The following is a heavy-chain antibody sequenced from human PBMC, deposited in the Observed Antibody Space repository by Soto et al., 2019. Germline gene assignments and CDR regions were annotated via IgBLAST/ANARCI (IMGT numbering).Heavy chain of an antibody. CDR3: AKLSCTSSTCYFPGWFDP. Sequence: SETLSLTCFVSGGSVTSHHWSWIRQFPGKGLEWIANVYYSGSSYYNPSLKSRLTISVDTTKNQFSLQLKSMTAADTAVYYCAKLSCTSSTCYFPGWFDPWGQGTLVTVSS. J-gene: IGHJ5*02. CDR2: VYYSGSS. D-gene: IGHD2-2*01. CDR1: GGSVTSHH. V-gene: IGHV4-59*06.